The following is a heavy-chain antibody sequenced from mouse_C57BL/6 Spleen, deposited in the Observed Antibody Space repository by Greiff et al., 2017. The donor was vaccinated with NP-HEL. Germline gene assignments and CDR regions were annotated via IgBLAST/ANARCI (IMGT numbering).Heavy chain of an antibody. CDR2: IHPISGST. Sequence: QVQLQQPGAELVKPGASVKLSCKASGYTFTSYCMHWVKQRPGQGLEWIGMIHPISGSTNYNQKFKGKATLTVDKSSSTAYMQLSSLTSEDSAVYDCARQAGTAWFAYWGQGTLVTVSA. CDR1: GYTFTSYC. CDR3: ARQAGTAWFAY. D-gene: IGHD3-2*02. J-gene: IGHJ3*01. V-gene: IGHV1-64*01.